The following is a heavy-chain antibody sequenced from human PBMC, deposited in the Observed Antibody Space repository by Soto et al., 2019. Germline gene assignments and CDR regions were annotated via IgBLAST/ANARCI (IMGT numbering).Heavy chain of an antibody. CDR3: ARSVYGAVAGLGYYYYYMDV. J-gene: IGHJ6*03. CDR1: GYSFTSYW. D-gene: IGHD6-19*01. V-gene: IGHV5-51*01. Sequence: GESLKISCKGSGYSFTSYWIGWVRQMPGKGLEWMGIIYPGDSDTRYSPSFQGQVTISADKSISTAYLQWSSLKASDTAMYYCARSVYGAVAGLGYYYYYMDVWGKGTTVTVSS. CDR2: IYPGDSDT.